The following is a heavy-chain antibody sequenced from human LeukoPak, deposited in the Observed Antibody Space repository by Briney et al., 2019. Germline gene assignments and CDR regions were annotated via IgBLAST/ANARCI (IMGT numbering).Heavy chain of an antibody. J-gene: IGHJ4*02. V-gene: IGHV4-59*08. CDR2: IYYSGST. D-gene: IGHD6-13*01. CDR1: GGSISSYY. CDR3: ARHGATIAAAAIDY. Sequence: SETLSLTCTVSGGSISSYYWSWIRQPPGKGLEWIGYIYYSGSTYYNPSLKSRVTISVDTSKNQFSLKLSSVTAADTAVYYCARHGATIAAAAIDYWGQGTLVTVSS.